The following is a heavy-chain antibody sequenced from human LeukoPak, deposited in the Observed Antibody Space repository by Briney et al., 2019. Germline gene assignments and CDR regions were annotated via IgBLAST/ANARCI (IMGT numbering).Heavy chain of an antibody. J-gene: IGHJ4*02. CDR1: GYSFTSYW. CDR2: IYPGDSDT. V-gene: IGHV5-51*01. Sequence: GESLKISCKGSGYSFTSYWIGWARQMPGKGLEWMGIIYPGDSDTRYSPSFQGQVTISADKSISTAYLQWSSLKASDTAMYYCARGLHREPLAVAGSPLFDYWGQGTLVTVSS. CDR3: ARGLHREPLAVAGSPLFDY. D-gene: IGHD6-19*01.